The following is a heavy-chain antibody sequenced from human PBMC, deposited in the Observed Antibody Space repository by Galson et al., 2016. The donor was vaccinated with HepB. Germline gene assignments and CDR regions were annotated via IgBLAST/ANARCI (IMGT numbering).Heavy chain of an antibody. J-gene: IGHJ4*02. CDR3: ARDYFCVGASCRGERGRFDY. Sequence: SLRLSCAASGFTFRAFRMVWVRQAPGKGLEWVSSISSDGDYTYYADSLKGRFSISRDNAKNSLFLQMSSLRAEDTAMYYRARDYFCVGASCRGERGRFDYWGQGALVTVSS. D-gene: IGHD2-21*01. CDR1: GFTFRAFR. CDR2: ISSDGDYT. V-gene: IGHV3-21*01.